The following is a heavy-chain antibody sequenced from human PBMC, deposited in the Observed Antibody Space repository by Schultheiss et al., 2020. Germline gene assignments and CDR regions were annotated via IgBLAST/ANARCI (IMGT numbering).Heavy chain of an antibody. J-gene: IGHJ1*01. D-gene: IGHD2-21*01. Sequence: GGSLRLSCAASGFTFSSYAMSWVRQAPGKGLEWVSAISGSGGSTYYADSVKGRFTISRDNSKNTLYLQMNSLRAEDTAVYYCARAQAYCGGDCYQHWGQGTLVTVSS. V-gene: IGHV3-23*01. CDR2: ISGSGGST. CDR3: ARAQAYCGGDCYQH. CDR1: GFTFSSYA.